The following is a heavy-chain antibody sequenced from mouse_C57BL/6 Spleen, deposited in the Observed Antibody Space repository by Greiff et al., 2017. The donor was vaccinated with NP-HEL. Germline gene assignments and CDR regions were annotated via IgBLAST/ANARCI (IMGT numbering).Heavy chain of an antibody. V-gene: IGHV2-2*01. CDR3: ASYDYDGGDAMDY. D-gene: IGHD2-4*01. CDR2: IWSGGST. J-gene: IGHJ4*01. Sequence: VMLVESGPGLVQPSQSLSITCTVSGFSLTSYGVHWVRQSPGKGLEWLGVIWSGGSTDYNAAFISRLSISKDNSKSQVFFKMNSLQADDTAIYYCASYDYDGGDAMDYWGQGTSVTVSS. CDR1: GFSLTSYG.